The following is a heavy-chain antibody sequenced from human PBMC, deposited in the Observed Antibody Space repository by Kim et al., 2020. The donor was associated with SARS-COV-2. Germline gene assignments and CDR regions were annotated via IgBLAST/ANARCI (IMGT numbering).Heavy chain of an antibody. D-gene: IGHD6-13*01. Sequence: SETLSLTCTVSGGSISSYYWSWIRQPPGKGLEWIGYIYYSGSTNYNPSLKSRVTISVDTSKNQFSLKLSSVTAADTAVYYCARLSNLYRYSSSWYFDYWGQGTLVTVSS. CDR1: GGSISSYY. J-gene: IGHJ4*02. V-gene: IGHV4-59*08. CDR2: IYYSGST. CDR3: ARLSNLYRYSSSWYFDY.